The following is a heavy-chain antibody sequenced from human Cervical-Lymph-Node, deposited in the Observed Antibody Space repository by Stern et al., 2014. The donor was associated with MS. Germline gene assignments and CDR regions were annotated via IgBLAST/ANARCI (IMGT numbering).Heavy chain of an antibody. CDR1: GFIFSSYT. V-gene: IGHV3-21*03. CDR3: VRDSLAVSGSIDWFDP. J-gene: IGHJ5*02. D-gene: IGHD3-10*01. Sequence: EVQLVESGGGLVKPGGSLRLSCTASGFIFSSYTMYWVRQAPGKGLEWVSSIITRGGIIHYADSVRGRFPLSGDYANHSLHLQNDSLRADDKAVDYCVRDSLAVSGSIDWFDPWGQGTLVTVSS. CDR2: IITRGGII.